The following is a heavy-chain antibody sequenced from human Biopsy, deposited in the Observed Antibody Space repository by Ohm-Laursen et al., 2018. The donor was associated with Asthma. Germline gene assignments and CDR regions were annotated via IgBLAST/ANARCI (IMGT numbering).Heavy chain of an antibody. Sequence: SLRLSCAAPGFTFGDYWMSWVRQVPGKGLEWVANIKHDGSEKNHVDSLKGRFTISRDNAKNSLYLQMNSLRAEDTAVYDCARTFHFWSPYHAEHYQLWGQGTLVTVSS. CDR2: IKHDGSEK. V-gene: IGHV3-7*01. J-gene: IGHJ1*01. CDR1: GFTFGDYW. CDR3: ARTFHFWSPYHAEHYQL. D-gene: IGHD3-3*02.